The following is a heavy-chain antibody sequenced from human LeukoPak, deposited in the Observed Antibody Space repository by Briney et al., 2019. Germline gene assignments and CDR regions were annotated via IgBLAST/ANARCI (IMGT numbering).Heavy chain of an antibody. V-gene: IGHV4-59*08. Sequence: SETLSLTCTVSGASITSYYWSWIRQPPGKGLEWIGYIYYSGSTTYKPSLKSRVTISVDTSKNQFSLKLSSVTAADTAVYYCARLSIVGATNFDYWGEGTLVTVSS. D-gene: IGHD1-26*01. CDR1: GASITSYY. J-gene: IGHJ4*02. CDR2: IYYSGST. CDR3: ARLSIVGATNFDY.